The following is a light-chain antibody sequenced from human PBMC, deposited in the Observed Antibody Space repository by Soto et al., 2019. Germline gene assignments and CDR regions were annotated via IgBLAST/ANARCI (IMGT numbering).Light chain of an antibody. CDR2: DAS. Sequence: EIVLTQSPATLSLSPGERATLSCRASQSVSSSSLAWYQQKPGQAPRLLIYDASNRATGIPARFSGSGSGTDFTLTISSIEPEDFAVYYCQQRSNWAFGGGTKVDIK. V-gene: IGKV3-11*01. CDR1: QSVSSSS. J-gene: IGKJ4*01. CDR3: QQRSNWA.